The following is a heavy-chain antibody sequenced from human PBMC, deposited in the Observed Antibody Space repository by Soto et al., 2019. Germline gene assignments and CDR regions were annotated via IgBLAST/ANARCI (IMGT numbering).Heavy chain of an antibody. CDR2: IYYSGST. V-gene: IGHV4-39*01. CDR3: ARGGRDGYNGRGWFDP. CDR1: GGSISSSSYY. D-gene: IGHD2-21*01. J-gene: IGHJ5*02. Sequence: ASETLSLTCTVSGGSISSSSYYWGWIRQPPGKGLEWIGSIYYSGSTYYNPSLKSRVTISVDTSKNQFSLKLSSVTAADTAVYYCARGGRDGYNGRGWFDPWGQGTLVTVSS.